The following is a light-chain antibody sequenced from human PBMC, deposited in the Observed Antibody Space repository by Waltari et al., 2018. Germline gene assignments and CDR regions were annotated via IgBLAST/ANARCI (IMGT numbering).Light chain of an antibody. CDR1: SCAGGAYHY. Sequence: QSALSQPPSASGSPGQSVTTSCTASSCAGGAYHYVPWYAQRPGQSPKALIYEVNTRPSGVPHRFSGSKSGATASLTVSWLQAEDEGDYYCASYAGGDTPYVFGTGTTVTV. V-gene: IGLV2-8*01. J-gene: IGLJ1*01. CDR3: ASYAGGDTPYV. CDR2: EVN.